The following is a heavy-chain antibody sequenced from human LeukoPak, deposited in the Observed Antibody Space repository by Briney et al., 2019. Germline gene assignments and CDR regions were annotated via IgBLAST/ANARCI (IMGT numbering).Heavy chain of an antibody. J-gene: IGHJ5*02. Sequence: GGSLRLSCAASGFTFSNYAMSWGRQAPGKGRGWGSVISGSGGSTYSADSVKGRFTISKDNSKNTLFLQMSSLRPGDTAVYYCAKLPAADSAWWFDPWGQGTLVTVSS. CDR1: GFTFSNYA. CDR3: AKLPAADSAWWFDP. D-gene: IGHD2-2*01. CDR2: ISGSGGST. V-gene: IGHV3-23*01.